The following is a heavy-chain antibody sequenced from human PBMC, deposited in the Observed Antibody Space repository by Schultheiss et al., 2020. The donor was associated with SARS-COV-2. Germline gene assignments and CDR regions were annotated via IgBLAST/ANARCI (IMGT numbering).Heavy chain of an antibody. V-gene: IGHV1-2*02. CDR1: GGTFSSYA. Sequence: ASVKVSCKASGGTFSSYAISWVRQAPGQGLEWMGWINPNSGGTNYAQKFQGRVTMTRDTSISTAYMELSRLRSDDTAVYYCARDSNWNDWRFDPWGQGTLVTVSS. J-gene: IGHJ5*02. D-gene: IGHD1-1*01. CDR3: ARDSNWNDWRFDP. CDR2: INPNSGGT.